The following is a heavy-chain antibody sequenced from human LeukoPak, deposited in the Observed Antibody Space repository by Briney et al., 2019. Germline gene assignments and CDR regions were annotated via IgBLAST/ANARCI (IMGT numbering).Heavy chain of an antibody. Sequence: GGSLRLSCAASGFTFSTYWMHWVRHAPGKGLVWVSRIKSDGSTNYADSVKGRFTISRDNAKNTVSLQMNSLRAEDTGVYYCARAPSEIGGYYPEYFRHWGQGTLVTVSS. V-gene: IGHV3-74*01. CDR2: IKSDGST. D-gene: IGHD3-22*01. CDR3: ARAPSEIGGYYPEYFRH. J-gene: IGHJ1*01. CDR1: GFTFSTYW.